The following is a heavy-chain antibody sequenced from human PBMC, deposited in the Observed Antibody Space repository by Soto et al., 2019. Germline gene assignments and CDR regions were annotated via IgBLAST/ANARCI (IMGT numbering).Heavy chain of an antibody. CDR1: GFTFSSYG. Sequence: QVQLVESGGGVVQPGRSLRLSCAASGFTFSSYGMHWVRQAPGKGLEWVAVISYDGSNKYYADSVKGRFTISRDNSKNTLYLQMNSLRAEDTAGYYCANMAAAGSYWGQGTLVTVSS. J-gene: IGHJ4*02. CDR2: ISYDGSNK. CDR3: ANMAAAGSY. V-gene: IGHV3-30*18. D-gene: IGHD6-13*01.